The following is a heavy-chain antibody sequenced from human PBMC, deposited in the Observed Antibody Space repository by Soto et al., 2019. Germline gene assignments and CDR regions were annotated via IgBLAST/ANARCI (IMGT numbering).Heavy chain of an antibody. J-gene: IGHJ6*02. CDR1: GGTCSNHA. D-gene: IGHD3-16*01. CDR3: ARGDDFDYYDGVDV. Sequence: QVQLVQSGAEVKKPGSSVQVSCKASGGTCSNHAISWVRQAPGQGLEWMGGITPLFGTANYAQNFQGRVTIIADILTSTASMELTSLTSEDKDIYCFARGDDFDYYDGVDVWGQGTTVTVSS. V-gene: IGHV1-69*06. CDR2: ITPLFGTA.